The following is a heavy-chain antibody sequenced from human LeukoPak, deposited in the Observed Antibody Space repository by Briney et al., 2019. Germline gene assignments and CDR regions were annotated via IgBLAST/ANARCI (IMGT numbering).Heavy chain of an antibody. CDR1: GGSFSGYY. D-gene: IGHD3-22*01. Sequence: KPSETLSLTCAVYGGSFSGYYWSWIRQPPGKGLEWIGEINHSGSTNYNPSLKSRVTISVDTSKNQFSLKLSSVTAADTAVYYCARGLNYYDSSGYYGGNFYDYWGQGTLVTVSS. CDR3: ARGLNYYDSSGYYGGNFYDY. J-gene: IGHJ4*02. CDR2: INHSGST. V-gene: IGHV4-34*01.